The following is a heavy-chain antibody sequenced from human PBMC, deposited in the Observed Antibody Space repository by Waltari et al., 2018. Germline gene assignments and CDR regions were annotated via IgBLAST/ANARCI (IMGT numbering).Heavy chain of an antibody. Sequence: EVQLVESGGGLVQPGGSLRPSCAASGLSFGTYGMHWVRQGPGKGLVWVSRINGDESTTNYADSVKGRFTISRDNAKNTLYLQMNSLRAEDTAVYYCAAPHSTSWYVSDYWGQGALVTVSS. CDR1: GLSFGTYG. D-gene: IGHD2-2*01. J-gene: IGHJ4*02. CDR2: INGDESTT. V-gene: IGHV3-74*01. CDR3: AAPHSTSWYVSDY.